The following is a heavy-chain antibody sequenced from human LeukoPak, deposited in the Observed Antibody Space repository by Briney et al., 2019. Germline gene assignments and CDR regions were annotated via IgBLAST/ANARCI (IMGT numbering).Heavy chain of an antibody. CDR3: ARALSEYSSSWYARLYFDY. J-gene: IGHJ4*02. CDR1: GFTFSSHW. D-gene: IGHD6-13*01. CDR2: IKQDGSEK. V-gene: IGHV3-7*04. Sequence: GGSLRLSCAASGFTFSSHWMSWVRQAPGKGLEWVANIKQDGSEKYYVDSVKGRFTISRDNAKNSLYLQMNSLRAEDTAVYYCARALSEYSSSWYARLYFDYWGQGTLVTVSS.